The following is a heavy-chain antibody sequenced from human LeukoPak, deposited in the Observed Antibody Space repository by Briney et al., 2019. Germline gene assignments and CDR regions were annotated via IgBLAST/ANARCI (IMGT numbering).Heavy chain of an antibody. D-gene: IGHD1-1*01. Sequence: QTLSLTCAISDYSVSSNTAAWNWIRRSPSRGLEWLGRTYYRSKWYNDYAVSVKGRITINPDTSKNQFSLQLNSVTPEDTAVYYCARGPQLVGYYYIDVWGKGTTVTVSS. CDR2: TYYRSKWYN. CDR3: ARGPQLVGYYYIDV. CDR1: DYSVSSNTAA. V-gene: IGHV6-1*01. J-gene: IGHJ6*03.